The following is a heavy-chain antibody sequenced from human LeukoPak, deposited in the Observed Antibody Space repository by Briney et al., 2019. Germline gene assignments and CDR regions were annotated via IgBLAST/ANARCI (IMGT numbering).Heavy chain of an antibody. CDR2: IDYRGST. CDR1: GGSISTYY. V-gene: IGHV4-59*01. J-gene: IGHJ3*02. Sequence: SETLSLTCTVSGGSISTYYWSWIRQPPGKGLEWIAYIDYRGSTTYNPSLRSRVTISVDTSRNQFSLKLSSVTAADTAVYYCARSRSGYSYDHAAFEIWGQGTVVTVSS. D-gene: IGHD5-18*01. CDR3: ARSRSGYSYDHAAFEI.